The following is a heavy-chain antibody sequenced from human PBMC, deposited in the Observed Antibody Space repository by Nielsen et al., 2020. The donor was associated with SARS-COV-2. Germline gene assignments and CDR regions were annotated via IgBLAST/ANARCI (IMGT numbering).Heavy chain of an antibody. J-gene: IGHJ6*02. Sequence: GGSLRLSCAASGFTFSSYSMNWVRQAPGKGLEWVSYISSSSSTIYYADSVKGRFTISRDNAKNLLYLQMNSLRAEDTAVYYCARDSSGWYALTTYYYYGMDVWGQGTTVTVAS. D-gene: IGHD6-19*01. V-gene: IGHV3-48*01. CDR2: ISSSSSTI. CDR1: GFTFSSYS. CDR3: ARDSSGWYALTTYYYYGMDV.